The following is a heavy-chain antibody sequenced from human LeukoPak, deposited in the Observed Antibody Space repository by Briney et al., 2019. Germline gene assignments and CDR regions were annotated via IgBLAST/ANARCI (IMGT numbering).Heavy chain of an antibody. CDR3: ATWGVNYGMDV. Sequence: PGGSLRLSCAASGLTFSSYSMNWVRQAPGKGLEWVANIKQDGSEKNYVDSLKGRFSVSSDNAKNSLYLQMNGLTAEDTAVYYCATWGVNYGMDVWGQGTTVTVSS. V-gene: IGHV3-7*05. D-gene: IGHD7-27*01. J-gene: IGHJ6*02. CDR1: GLTFSSYS. CDR2: IKQDGSEK.